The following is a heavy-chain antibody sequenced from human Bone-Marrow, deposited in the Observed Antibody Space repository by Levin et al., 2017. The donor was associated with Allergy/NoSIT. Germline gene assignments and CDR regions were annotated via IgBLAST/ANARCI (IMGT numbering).Heavy chain of an antibody. V-gene: IGHV3-7*01. J-gene: IGHJ4*02. CDR3: ARGRGNDY. CDR2: IKQDGSEK. Sequence: ASVKVSCAASEFTFSAYWMTWVRQAPGKGLEWVANIKQDGSEKYYVDSVKGRFTISRDNAKNSLYLQMNSLRVEDTAVYYCARGRGNDYWGQGTLVTVSS. CDR1: EFTFSAYW.